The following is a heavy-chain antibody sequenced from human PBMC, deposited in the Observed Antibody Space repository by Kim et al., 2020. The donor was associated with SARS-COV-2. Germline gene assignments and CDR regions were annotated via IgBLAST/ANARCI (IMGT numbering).Heavy chain of an antibody. V-gene: IGHV4-61*02. J-gene: IGHJ4*02. CDR2: IYTSGST. Sequence: SETLSLTCTVSGGSISSGSYYWSWIRQPAGKGLEWIGRIYTSGSTNYNPSLKSRVTISVDTSKNQFSLKLSSVTAADTAVYYCARGGLEGATPPGYWGQGTLVTVSS. CDR3: ARGGLEGATPPGY. CDR1: GGSISSGSYY. D-gene: IGHD1-26*01.